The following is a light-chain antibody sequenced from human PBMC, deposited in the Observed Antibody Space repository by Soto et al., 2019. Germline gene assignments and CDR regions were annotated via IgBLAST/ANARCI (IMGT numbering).Light chain of an antibody. CDR2: DAF. V-gene: IGKV3-11*01. CDR3: QQRIKWPIT. J-gene: IGKJ5*01. Sequence: ILFIKYPTTPSLSPRERATLSCRASQSVATYVAWYQQKPGQAPRLLIYDAFNRATGTPARFSGSGSGTDFTLTISSLEPADSAVYYCQQRIKWPITFGQGTRLEIK. CDR1: QSVATY.